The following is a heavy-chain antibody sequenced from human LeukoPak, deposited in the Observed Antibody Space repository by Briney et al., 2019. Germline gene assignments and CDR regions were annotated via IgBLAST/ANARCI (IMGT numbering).Heavy chain of an antibody. Sequence: SETLSLTCTVSGGSISSGGYYWSWIRQPPGKGLEWIGYIYHSGSTYYNPSLKSRVTISVDRSKNQFSLKLSSVSAADTAVYYCASEGLAAASNFYYWGQGTLVAVSS. V-gene: IGHV4-30-2*01. CDR2: IYHSGST. J-gene: IGHJ4*02. D-gene: IGHD6-25*01. CDR1: GGSISSGGYY. CDR3: ASEGLAAASNFYY.